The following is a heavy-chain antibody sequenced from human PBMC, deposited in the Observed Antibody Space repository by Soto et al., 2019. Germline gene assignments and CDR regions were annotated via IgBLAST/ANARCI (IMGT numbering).Heavy chain of an antibody. J-gene: IGHJ4*02. D-gene: IGHD2-8*02. Sequence: GGSLRLACSASGFAFSAHWMTWVRQTPGKGLEWVANISPEGSTKYYVDSAKGRFTISRDNAKNLLYLQMNSLTVGDTAVYSCVRDHVTPGLYFDKWGQGTLVTVSS. CDR2: ISPEGSTK. CDR3: VRDHVTPGLYFDK. CDR1: GFAFSAHW. V-gene: IGHV3-7*01.